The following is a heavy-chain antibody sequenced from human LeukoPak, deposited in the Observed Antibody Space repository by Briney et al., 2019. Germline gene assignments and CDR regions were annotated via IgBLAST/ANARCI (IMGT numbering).Heavy chain of an antibody. J-gene: IGHJ4*02. CDR3: ASSVAGTGYYFDY. CDR2: ISYDGSNK. D-gene: IGHD6-19*01. V-gene: IGHV3-30*03. CDR1: GFTFSSYG. Sequence: PGGSLRLSCAASGFTFSSYGMHWVRQAPGKGLEWVAVISYDGSNKYYADSVKGRFTISRDNSKNTLYLQMNSLRAEDTAVYYCASSVAGTGYYFDYWGQGTLVTVSS.